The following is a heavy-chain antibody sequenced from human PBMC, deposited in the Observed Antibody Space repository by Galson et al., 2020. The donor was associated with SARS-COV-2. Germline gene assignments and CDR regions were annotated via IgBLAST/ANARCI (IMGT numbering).Heavy chain of an antibody. Sequence: ASAKVSCQASGYSFTGYYIHWVRQAPGEGLEWMGWANPNTGDMKYKGKFQGRVSMTRDTSISTAYLELSRLTPDDTAVYYCARDRISAPDDFDYWGQGTLVTVSS. D-gene: IGHD6-13*01. CDR1: GYSFTGYY. CDR3: ARDRISAPDDFDY. CDR2: ANPNTGDM. J-gene: IGHJ4*02. V-gene: IGHV1-2*02.